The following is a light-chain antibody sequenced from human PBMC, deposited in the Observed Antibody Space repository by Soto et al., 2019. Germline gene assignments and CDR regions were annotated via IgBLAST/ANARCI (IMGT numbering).Light chain of an antibody. CDR3: SSFSSAIAFV. CDR1: SSDIGAYNY. CDR2: EVT. V-gene: IGLV2-14*01. J-gene: IGLJ1*01. Sequence: QSALTQPASVSGSPGQSITISCTGTSSDIGAYNYVSWYQRHPGKAPKLMIYEVTNRPSGISNRFAGSRSGNTASLSISGLQAEDEADYYCSSFSSAIAFVFGTGTKLTVL.